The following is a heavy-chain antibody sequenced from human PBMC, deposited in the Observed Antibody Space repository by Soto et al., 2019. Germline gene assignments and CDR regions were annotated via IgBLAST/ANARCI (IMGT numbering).Heavy chain of an antibody. D-gene: IGHD6-13*01. V-gene: IGHV3-66*01. CDR3: ARVPSSSYHYFDY. J-gene: IGHJ4*02. CDR1: GVTVSTYH. CDR2: IYSAGSA. Sequence: PGGSLRLSCAASGVTVSTYHMGGVRQAPGKGLEWVSVIYSAGSADFADSVKVRFTISRDNSKNTLYLQMSSLRAEDTAVYYCARVPSSSYHYFDYWGQGTVVTVSS.